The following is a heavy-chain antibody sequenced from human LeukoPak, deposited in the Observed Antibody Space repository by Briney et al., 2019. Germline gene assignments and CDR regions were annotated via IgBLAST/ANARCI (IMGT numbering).Heavy chain of an antibody. CDR1: GESFSAYF. CDR3: ATRSSTLAAARCFDD. Sequence: SETLSLTCAVHGESFSAYFWSWIRQVPGKGLEWIGEIDHRGSSNYNPPLKSRATISVDTSKNQFSLSLTSVTAADTAVYYCATRSSTLAAARCFDDWGQGTVVTVSS. J-gene: IGHJ4*03. D-gene: IGHD6-6*01. CDR2: IDHRGSS. V-gene: IGHV4-34*01.